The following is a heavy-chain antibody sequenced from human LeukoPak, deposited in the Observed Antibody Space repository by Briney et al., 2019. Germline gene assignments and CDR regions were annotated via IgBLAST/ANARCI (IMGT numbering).Heavy chain of an antibody. CDR1: GFTFSSYE. CDR2: ISGSGSSI. J-gene: IGHJ6*03. CDR3: ARVRDGYKPPKPSSYYYMDV. Sequence: GGSLRLSCAASGFTFSSYEMNWVRQAPGKGLEWVSYISGSGSSIYYADSVKGRFTISRDNAKNSLYLQMSSLRAEDTAVYYCARVRDGYKPPKPSSYYYMDVWGKGTTVTISS. V-gene: IGHV3-48*03. D-gene: IGHD5-24*01.